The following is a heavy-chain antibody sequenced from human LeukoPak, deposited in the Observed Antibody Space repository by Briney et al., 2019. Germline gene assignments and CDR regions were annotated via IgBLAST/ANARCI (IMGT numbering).Heavy chain of an antibody. D-gene: IGHD3-22*01. CDR2: ISYDGSNK. CDR3: ARDYYDSSGSHFDY. V-gene: IGHV3-30*04. CDR1: GFTFSSYA. Sequence: PGGSLRLSCAASGFTFSSYAMHWVRQAPGKGLEWVAVISYDGSNKYYADSVKGRFTISRDNSKNTLYLQMNSLRAEDTAVYYCARDYYDSSGSHFDYWGQRTLVTVSS. J-gene: IGHJ4*02.